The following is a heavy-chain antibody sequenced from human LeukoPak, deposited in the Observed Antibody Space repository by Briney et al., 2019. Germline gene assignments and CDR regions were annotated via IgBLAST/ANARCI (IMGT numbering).Heavy chain of an antibody. D-gene: IGHD4-11*01. V-gene: IGHV3-74*01. Sequence: GGSLRLSCAASGFTFSSYAMHWVRRGPGKGLVWVSQINTDGSSTNYADSVKGRFTISRDNAKNTLYLQMSSLRAEDTAVYYCARGLQGIDYWGQGTLVTVSS. CDR2: INTDGSST. CDR1: GFTFSSYA. J-gene: IGHJ4*02. CDR3: ARGLQGIDY.